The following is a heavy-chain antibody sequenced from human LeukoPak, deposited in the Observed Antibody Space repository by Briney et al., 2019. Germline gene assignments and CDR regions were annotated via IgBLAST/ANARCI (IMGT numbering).Heavy chain of an antibody. D-gene: IGHD1-26*01. J-gene: IGHJ4*02. Sequence: GGSLRLSCAASGFTFSSYSMNWVRQAPGKGLEWVSSISSSSSYIYYAASVKGRFTISRDNAKNSLYLQMSSLRAEDTAVYYCARESGSNYGPFDYWGQGTLVTVSS. CDR3: ARESGSNYGPFDY. V-gene: IGHV3-21*01. CDR1: GFTFSSYS. CDR2: ISSSSSYI.